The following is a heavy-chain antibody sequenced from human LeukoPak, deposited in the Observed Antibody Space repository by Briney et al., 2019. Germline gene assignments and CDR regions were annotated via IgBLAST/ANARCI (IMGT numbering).Heavy chain of an antibody. CDR1: GGSISSSSYY. J-gene: IGHJ4*02. CDR3: ARSPGHPSLFDY. Sequence: PSETLSLTCTVSGGSISSSSYYWGWIRQPPGKGLEWIGSIYYSGSTYYNPSLKSRVTISVDTSKSQFSLKLSSVTAADTAVYYCARSPGHPSLFDYWGQGTLVIVSS. D-gene: IGHD1-14*01. CDR2: IYYSGST. V-gene: IGHV4-39*01.